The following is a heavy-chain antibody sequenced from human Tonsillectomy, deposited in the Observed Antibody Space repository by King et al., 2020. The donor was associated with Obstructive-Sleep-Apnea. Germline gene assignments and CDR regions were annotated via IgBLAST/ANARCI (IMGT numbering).Heavy chain of an antibody. CDR2: INHRGST. D-gene: IGHD3-3*01. CDR3: ARVEDYFDY. Sequence: QLQQWGAGLLKPSETLSLTCAVYGGSFSGYYWSWIRQPPGEGLEWIGEINHRGSTNYNPSLKSRVTISVDTSKNQFSLKVSSVTAADTAVYYCARVEDYFDYWGQGNLVTVSS. CDR1: GGSFSGYY. V-gene: IGHV4-34*01. J-gene: IGHJ4*02.